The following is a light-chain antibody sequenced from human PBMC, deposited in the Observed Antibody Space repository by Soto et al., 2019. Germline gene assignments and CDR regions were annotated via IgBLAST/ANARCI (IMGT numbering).Light chain of an antibody. J-gene: IGLJ1*01. CDR3: SSYTTSNTRQIV. V-gene: IGLV2-14*03. CDR2: DVT. Sequence: QSALTQPASVSGSPGPSITISCTGTSSDVGGYNYVSWYQHHPGKAPKLIIYDVTNRPSGVSNPFSGSKSSNTASLTISGLQPEDEADYYCSSYTTSNTRQIVFGTGTKVTVL. CDR1: SSDVGGYNY.